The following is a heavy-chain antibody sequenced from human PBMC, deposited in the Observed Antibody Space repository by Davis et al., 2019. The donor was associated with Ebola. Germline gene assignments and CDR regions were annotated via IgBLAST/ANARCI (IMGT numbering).Heavy chain of an antibody. CDR2: ISAYTGNT. CDR3: ARGDGYNWRLDY. D-gene: IGHD5-24*01. J-gene: IGHJ4*02. V-gene: IGHV1-18*04. CDR1: GYTFASYD. Sequence: ASVKVSCKASGYTFASYDITWVRQAPGQGLEWMGWISAYTGNTKSAQKFQDRITMTRDTSTSTAYMELRSLRSDDTAVFYCARGDGYNWRLDYWGQGALVTVSS.